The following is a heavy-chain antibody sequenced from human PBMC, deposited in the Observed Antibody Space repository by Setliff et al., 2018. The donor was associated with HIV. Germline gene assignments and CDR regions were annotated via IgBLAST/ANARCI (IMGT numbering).Heavy chain of an antibody. D-gene: IGHD3-10*01. J-gene: IGHJ6*03. V-gene: IGHV4-34*01. Sequence: SETLSLTCAVYGGSFSDHYWTWIRQPPGKGLEWIGEINQSGISNFNPSLKSRVTVSIDTSKNQFPLEMTSMTAADTAVYYCVRTGSSTSWGVYHYYYMDIWGKGTTVTVSS. CDR3: VRTGSSTSWGVYHYYYMDI. CDR1: GGSFSDHY. CDR2: INQSGIS.